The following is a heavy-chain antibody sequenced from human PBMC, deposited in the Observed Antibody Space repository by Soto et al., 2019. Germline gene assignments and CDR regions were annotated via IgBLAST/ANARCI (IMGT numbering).Heavy chain of an antibody. V-gene: IGHV1-18*04. CDR2: ISAYNGNT. D-gene: IGHD2-2*01. CDR1: GYTFTSYG. CDR3: ARSGCSSTSCYLLYYYYGMDV. Sequence: QVQLVQSGAEVKKPGASVKASCKASGYTFTSYGISWVRQAPGQGLEWMGWISAYNGNTNYAQKLQGRVTMTTDTSTSTAYMELRSLRSDDTAVYYCARSGCSSTSCYLLYYYYGMDVWGQGTTVTVSS. J-gene: IGHJ6*02.